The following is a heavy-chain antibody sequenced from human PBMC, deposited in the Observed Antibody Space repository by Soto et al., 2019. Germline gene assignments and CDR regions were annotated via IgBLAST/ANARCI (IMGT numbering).Heavy chain of an antibody. D-gene: IGHD2-2*01. Sequence: ASVKVSCKASGYTFTSYAMHWVRQAPGQRLEWMGWINAGNGNTKYSQKFQGRVTITRDTSASTAYMELSSLRSEDTAVYYCARAPSSTSGYYYYYMDVWGKGTTVTSP. J-gene: IGHJ6*03. CDR3: ARAPSSTSGYYYYYMDV. CDR2: INAGNGNT. V-gene: IGHV1-3*01. CDR1: GYTFTSYA.